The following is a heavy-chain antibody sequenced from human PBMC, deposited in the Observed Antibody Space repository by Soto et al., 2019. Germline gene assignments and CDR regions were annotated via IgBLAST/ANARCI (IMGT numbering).Heavy chain of an antibody. D-gene: IGHD3-22*01. Sequence: SVKVSCKASGGTFSSYTISWVRQAPGQGLEWMGRIIPILGIANYAQKFQGRVTITADKSTSTAYMELSSLRSEDTAVYYCAREGDYYDSSGYRAFDIWGQGTMVTVSS. J-gene: IGHJ3*02. CDR3: AREGDYYDSSGYRAFDI. CDR1: GGTFSSYT. V-gene: IGHV1-69*04. CDR2: IIPILGIA.